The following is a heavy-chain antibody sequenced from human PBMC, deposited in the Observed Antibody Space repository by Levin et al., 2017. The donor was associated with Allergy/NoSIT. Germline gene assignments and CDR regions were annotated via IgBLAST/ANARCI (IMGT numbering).Heavy chain of an antibody. CDR3: ARVPIAVADKLYYYGMDV. V-gene: IGHV1-69*02. CDR2: IIPILGIA. J-gene: IGHJ6*02. D-gene: IGHD6-19*01. Sequence: GASVKVSCKASGGTFSSYTISWVRQAPGQGLEWMGRIIPILGIANYAQKFQGRVTITADKSTSTAYMELSSLRSEDTAVYYCARVPIAVADKLYYYGMDVWGQGTTVTVSS. CDR1: GGTFSSYT.